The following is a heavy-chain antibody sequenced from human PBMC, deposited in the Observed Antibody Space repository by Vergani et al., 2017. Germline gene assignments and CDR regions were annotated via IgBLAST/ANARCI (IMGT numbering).Heavy chain of an antibody. CDR2: INPNSGGT. Sequence: QVQLVQSGAEVKKPGASVKVSCKASGYTFTGYYMHWVRQAPGQGLEWMGWINPNSGGTNYAQKFQGRVTMTRDTSISTAYMELSRLRSADPAVYYCARAQRGDRSGYYSINRWFDPWGQGTLVTVSS. CDR3: ARAQRGDRSGYYSINRWFDP. D-gene: IGHD3-22*01. J-gene: IGHJ5*02. V-gene: IGHV1-2*02. CDR1: GYTFTGYY.